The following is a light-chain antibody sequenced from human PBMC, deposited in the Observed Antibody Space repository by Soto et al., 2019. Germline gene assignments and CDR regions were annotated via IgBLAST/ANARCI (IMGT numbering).Light chain of an antibody. CDR3: CSFASRVFV. J-gene: IGLJ1*01. V-gene: IGLV2-11*01. Sequence: QSALTQPRSVSGSPGQSVTVSCTGTSSDVGGYNYVTWYQQHPGKAPKLIISDVNKRPSGVPDRFSGSKSGNTASLTISGLQAEDEADYYCCSFASRVFVFGTGTKLTVL. CDR2: DVN. CDR1: SSDVGGYNY.